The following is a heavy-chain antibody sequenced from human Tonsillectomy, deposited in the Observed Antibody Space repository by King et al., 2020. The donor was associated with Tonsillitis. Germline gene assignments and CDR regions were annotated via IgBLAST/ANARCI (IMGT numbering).Heavy chain of an antibody. CDR1: GGSISGYY. CDR3: ARVVVDGCNQPPYYYYYMDV. CDR2: IYSSGRT. V-gene: IGHV4-59*01. J-gene: IGHJ6*03. D-gene: IGHD3-22*01. Sequence: QLQESGPGLVKPSETLSLTCTVSGGSISGYYWSWIRQPPGKGLEWIGYIYSSGRTNYNLSLKGRVTISLDTSTNEFSLKLSSVTAADTAVYYCARVVVDGCNQPPYYYYYMDVWGKGTTVTVSS.